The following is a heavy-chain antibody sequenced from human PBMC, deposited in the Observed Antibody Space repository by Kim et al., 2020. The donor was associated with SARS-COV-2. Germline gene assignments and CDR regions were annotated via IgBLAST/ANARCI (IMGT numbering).Heavy chain of an antibody. D-gene: IGHD4-17*01. CDR3: ARDGGDYGDYGFWGMDV. Sequence: GGSLRLSCAASGFTFSSYAMHWVRQAPGKGLEWVAVISYDGSNKYYADSVKGRFTISRDNSKNTLYLQMNSLRAEDTAVYYCARDGGDYGDYGFWGMDVWGQGTTVTVSS. CDR1: GFTFSSYA. V-gene: IGHV3-30-3*01. J-gene: IGHJ6*02. CDR2: ISYDGSNK.